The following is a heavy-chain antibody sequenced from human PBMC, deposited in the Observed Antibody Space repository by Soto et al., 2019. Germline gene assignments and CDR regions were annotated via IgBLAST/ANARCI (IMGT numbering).Heavy chain of an antibody. Sequence: SETLSLTGIVSGGSISPSYWILIRQHPGKGLEWIGYIYYSGSTYYNPSLKSRVTISVDTSKNQFSLKLSSVTAADTAVYYCARDPNYYDSSGYYPTQGMDVWGQGTTVTVSS. V-gene: IGHV4-59*06. CDR1: GGSISPSY. J-gene: IGHJ6*02. D-gene: IGHD3-22*01. CDR2: IYYSGST. CDR3: ARDPNYYDSSGYYPTQGMDV.